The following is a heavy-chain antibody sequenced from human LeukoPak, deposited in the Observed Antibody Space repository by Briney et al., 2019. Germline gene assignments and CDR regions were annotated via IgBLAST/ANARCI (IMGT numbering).Heavy chain of an antibody. CDR3: ARLCSSTSCYTY. CDR2: IYYSGST. J-gene: IGHJ4*02. Sequence: PSETLSLTCTVSGGSISNYYWGWIRQPPGKGLEWIGSIYYSGSTYYNPSLKSRVTISVDTSKNQFSLKLSSVTAADTAVYYCARLCSSTSCYTYWGQGTLVTVSS. D-gene: IGHD2-2*02. CDR1: GGSISNYY. V-gene: IGHV4-39*01.